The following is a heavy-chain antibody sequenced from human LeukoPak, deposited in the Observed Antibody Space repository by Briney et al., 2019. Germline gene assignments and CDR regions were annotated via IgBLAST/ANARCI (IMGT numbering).Heavy chain of an antibody. CDR2: IDPDGNT. CDR1: GFTLSNSW. CDR3: ARAAGSYAHIDY. V-gene: IGHV3-74*01. D-gene: IGHD3-10*01. Sequence: GGSLRLSCAASGFTLSNSWMHWVRQAPGKGLVWVSRIDPDGNTDYADSVKGRFTISRDNAKNSLYLQMNSLRAEDTAVYYCARAAGSYAHIDYWGQGTLVTVSS. J-gene: IGHJ4*02.